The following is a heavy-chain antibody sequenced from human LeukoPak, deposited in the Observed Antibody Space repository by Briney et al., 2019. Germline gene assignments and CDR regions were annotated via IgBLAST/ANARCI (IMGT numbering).Heavy chain of an antibody. J-gene: IGHJ4*02. CDR2: ISGSGGST. CDR3: AKALHFWSGYYLDY. V-gene: IGHV3-23*01. D-gene: IGHD3-3*02. Sequence: TGGSLRLSCAASGFTFSSYAMSWVRQAPGKGLEWVSAISGSGGSTYYADSVKGRFTISRDNSKNTLYLQMNSLRAEDTAVYYCAKALHFWSGYYLDYWGQGTLVTVSS. CDR1: GFTFSSYA.